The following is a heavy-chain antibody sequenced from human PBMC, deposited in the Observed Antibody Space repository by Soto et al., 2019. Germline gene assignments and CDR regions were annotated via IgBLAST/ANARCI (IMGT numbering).Heavy chain of an antibody. CDR1: GGSISSGGYS. J-gene: IGHJ5*02. CDR3: ARVVAVAGRGNWFDP. D-gene: IGHD6-19*01. Sequence: QLQLQESGSGLVKPSQTLSLTCAVSGGSISSGGYSWSWIRQPPGKGLEWIGYIYHSGSTYYNPSHKSRVTISVGRSQNHFSLKLSSVTAADTAVYYCARVVAVAGRGNWFDPWGQGTLVTVSS. V-gene: IGHV4-30-2*01. CDR2: IYHSGST.